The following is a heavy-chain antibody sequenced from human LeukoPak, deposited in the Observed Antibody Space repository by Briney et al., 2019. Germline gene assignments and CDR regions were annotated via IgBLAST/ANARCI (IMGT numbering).Heavy chain of an antibody. J-gene: IGHJ4*02. CDR1: GFTFSSYG. CDR3: AKGPAPRLGEFSYHALVDY. V-gene: IGHV3-30*18. CDR2: ISYDGSNE. D-gene: IGHD3-16*02. Sequence: PGGSLRLSCVASGFTFSSYGMHWVRQAPGKGLEWVAFISYDGSNENIADSVKGRFIISRDNSKNTLYLQTNSLRAEDTAVYYCAKGPAPRLGEFSYHALVDYWGQGTLVTVSS.